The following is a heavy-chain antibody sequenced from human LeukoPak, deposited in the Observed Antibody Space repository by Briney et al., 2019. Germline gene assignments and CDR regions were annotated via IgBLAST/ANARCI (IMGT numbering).Heavy chain of an antibody. D-gene: IGHD5-18*01. J-gene: IGHJ3*02. CDR2: IYHSGST. CDR1: GGSISSSNW. CDR3: ARSRSGYSYDHAAFDI. Sequence: SETLSLTCAVSGGSISSSNWWSWVRQPPEKGLEWIGEIYHSGSTNYNPSLKSRVTISVDTSRNQFSLKLSSVTAADTAVYYCARSRSGYSYDHAAFDIWGQGTMVTVSS. V-gene: IGHV4-4*02.